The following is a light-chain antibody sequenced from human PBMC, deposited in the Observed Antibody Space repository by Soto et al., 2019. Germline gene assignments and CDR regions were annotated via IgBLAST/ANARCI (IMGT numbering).Light chain of an antibody. J-gene: IGKJ3*01. Sequence: EIVLTQSPATLSLSPGERATLSCRASQSVSSYLAWYQQKPGQAPRLLIYDASNRATGIPARFSGRGSGTDFTLTISSLEPEDLAVYYCQQSSNWPRFTFGPGTKVDIK. CDR3: QQSSNWPRFT. V-gene: IGKV3-11*01. CDR2: DAS. CDR1: QSVSSY.